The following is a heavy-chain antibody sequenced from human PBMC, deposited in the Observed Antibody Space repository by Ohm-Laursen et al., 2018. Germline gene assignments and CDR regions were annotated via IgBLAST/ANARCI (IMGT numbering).Heavy chain of an antibody. D-gene: IGHD3-10*01. CDR3: ARDRSRGAGD. CDR2: INPNSGGT. CDR1: GYTFTSYG. V-gene: IGHV1-2*02. Sequence: ASVKVSCKASGYTFTSYGISWVRQAPGQGLKWMGWINPNSGGTNYAQKFQGRVTMTRDTSISTAYMELSRLRSDDTAVYYCARDRSRGAGDWGQGTLVTVSS. J-gene: IGHJ4*02.